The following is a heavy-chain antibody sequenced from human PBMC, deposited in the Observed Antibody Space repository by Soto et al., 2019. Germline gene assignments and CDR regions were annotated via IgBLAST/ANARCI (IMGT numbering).Heavy chain of an antibody. V-gene: IGHV4-30-4*01. CDR2: IYYSGST. D-gene: IGHD3-10*01. J-gene: IGHJ5*02. CDR1: GGSISSVDYY. Sequence: PSETLSLTCTVSGGSISSVDYYWSWIRQPPGKGLEWIGYIYYSGSTYYNPSLKSRVTISVDTSKNQFSLKLSSVTAADTAVYYCARDLGLWFGELLSWFDPWGQGTLVTVSS. CDR3: ARDLGLWFGELLSWFDP.